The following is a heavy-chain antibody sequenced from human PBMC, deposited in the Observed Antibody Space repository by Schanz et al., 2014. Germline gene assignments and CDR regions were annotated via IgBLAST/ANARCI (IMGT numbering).Heavy chain of an antibody. V-gene: IGHV3-23*01. J-gene: IGHJ4*02. D-gene: IGHD6-25*01. Sequence: DVHLLESGGGLVQPGGSLRLSCAASEFTFSTDAMSWVRQAPGKGLEWLSVISASGGDTYYADSVKGRFTSSRDNSKNPLYLQMNSLRAEDTAVYYCAKVRYSSGWRGDYFDEWGQGTLVTVAS. CDR1: EFTFSTDA. CDR3: AKVRYSSGWRGDYFDE. CDR2: ISASGGDT.